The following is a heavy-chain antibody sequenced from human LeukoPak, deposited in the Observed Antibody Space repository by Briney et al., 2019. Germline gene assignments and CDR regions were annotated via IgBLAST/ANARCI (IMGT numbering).Heavy chain of an antibody. D-gene: IGHD2-2*01. Sequence: PGGSLRLSCAASGFTFSSYAMNWVRQAPGKGLEWVSTISGSGGNTYYADSVKGRFTISRDTSKNTLYPQMNSLRVDDTAVYYCAKVGSGTLTRFSFDYWGQGTTVTVSS. V-gene: IGHV3-23*01. J-gene: IGHJ4*03. CDR3: AKVGSGTLTRFSFDY. CDR2: ISGSGGNT. CDR1: GFTFSSYA.